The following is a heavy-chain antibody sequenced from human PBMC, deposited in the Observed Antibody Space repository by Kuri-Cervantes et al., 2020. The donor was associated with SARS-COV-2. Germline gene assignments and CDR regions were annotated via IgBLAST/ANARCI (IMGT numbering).Heavy chain of an antibody. CDR2: ISSDGRNK. V-gene: IGHV3-30*04. Sequence: LSLTCAASGFTFNTCAMHWVRQAPGKGLEWVTMISSDGRNKNYADSVKGRFTMSRDNSKNTLHLQMSGLRTENTTVYYCAKKCRVMIIKVVMVVDLNWFDPWGQGILVTVSS. J-gene: IGHJ5*02. CDR3: AKKCRVMIIKVVMVVDLNWFDP. D-gene: IGHD3-22*01. CDR1: GFTFNTCA.